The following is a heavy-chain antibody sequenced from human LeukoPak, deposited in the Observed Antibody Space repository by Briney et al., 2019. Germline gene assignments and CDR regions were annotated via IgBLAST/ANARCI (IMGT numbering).Heavy chain of an antibody. Sequence: SETLSLTCTVSGGSISIYYGSWTRQPPGKGLEWIGYIYYSGSTNYNPSLQSRVTISVDTSKNQFSLKLSSVTAADTAVYYCARATYSSGWGTSDYWGQGTLVTVSS. D-gene: IGHD6-19*01. J-gene: IGHJ4*02. CDR3: ARATYSSGWGTSDY. CDR1: GGSISIYY. CDR2: IYYSGST. V-gene: IGHV4-59*01.